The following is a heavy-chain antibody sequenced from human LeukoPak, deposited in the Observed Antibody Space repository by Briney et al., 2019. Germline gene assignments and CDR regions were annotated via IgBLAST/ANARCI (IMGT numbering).Heavy chain of an antibody. CDR3: AKDSRRRKTYYYDSSGLYYFDY. Sequence: GGSLRLSCAASGFTVSSNYMSWVRQAPGKGLEWVSVIYSGGSTYYADSVKGRFTISRDNSKNTLYLQMNSLRAEDTAVYYCAKDSRRRKTYYYDSSGLYYFDYWGQGTLVTVSS. CDR1: GFTVSSNY. D-gene: IGHD3-22*01. V-gene: IGHV3-53*05. J-gene: IGHJ4*02. CDR2: IYSGGST.